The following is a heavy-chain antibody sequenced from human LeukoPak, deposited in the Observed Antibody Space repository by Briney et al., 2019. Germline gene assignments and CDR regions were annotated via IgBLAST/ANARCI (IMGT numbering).Heavy chain of an antibody. J-gene: IGHJ5*02. CDR1: GYTFTSYG. CDR3: ATLEIGGWFDP. V-gene: IGHV1-18*01. D-gene: IGHD4-23*01. CDR2: IGAYNGNT. Sequence: ASVKVSCKASGYTFTSYGISWVRQAPGQGLEWMGWIGAYNGNTNYAQKLQGRVTMTTDTSTSTAYMELRSPRSDDTAVYYCATLEIGGWFDPWGQGTLVTVSS.